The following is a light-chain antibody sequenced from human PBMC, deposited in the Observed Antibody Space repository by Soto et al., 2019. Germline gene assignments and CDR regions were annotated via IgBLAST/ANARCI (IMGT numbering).Light chain of an antibody. Sequence: EVVMTQSPALLSVSPGERVTLSCRASQSVSSSYLAWYQQKPGQAPRLLIYGASSRATGIPDRFSGSGSGTDFTLTISRLEPEDFAVYYCQHYGGSSRTFGQGTKVDIK. CDR2: GAS. CDR3: QHYGGSSRT. V-gene: IGKV3-20*01. J-gene: IGKJ1*01. CDR1: QSVSSSY.